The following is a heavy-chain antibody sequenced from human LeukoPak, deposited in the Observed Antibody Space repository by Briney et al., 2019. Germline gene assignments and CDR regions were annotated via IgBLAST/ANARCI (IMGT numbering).Heavy chain of an antibody. J-gene: IGHJ6*03. Sequence: ASVKVSCKASGYTFTSYGISWVRQAPGQGLEWMGWISAYIVNTNYAQRLKGRVTMTTDTSTSTAYMELRSLRSDDTAVYFCARDNQALQGVVTISFYYYYMDVWGKGTTVTVSS. D-gene: IGHD3-3*01. CDR1: GYTFTSYG. CDR3: ARDNQALQGVVTISFYYYYMDV. V-gene: IGHV1-18*01. CDR2: ISAYIVNT.